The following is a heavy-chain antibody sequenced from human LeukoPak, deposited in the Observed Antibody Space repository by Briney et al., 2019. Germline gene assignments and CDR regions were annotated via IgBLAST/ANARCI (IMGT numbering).Heavy chain of an antibody. CDR2: IYYSGGT. Sequence: TPSETLSLTCTVSGSSISSSRYYWGWIRQPPGKGLEWIGSIYYSGGTSYNPSLKSRVTISVDTSKNQFSLKLSSVTAADTAVYFCARGQFGAPPGYLDTWGQGTLVTVS. CDR1: GSSISSSRYY. D-gene: IGHD3-10*01. J-gene: IGHJ5*02. CDR3: ARGQFGAPPGYLDT. V-gene: IGHV4-39*07.